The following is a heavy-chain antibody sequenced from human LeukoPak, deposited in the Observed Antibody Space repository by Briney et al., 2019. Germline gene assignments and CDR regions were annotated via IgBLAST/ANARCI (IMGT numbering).Heavy chain of an antibody. CDR3: ARDRPLGYCSGGSCYPRSGGAFDI. V-gene: IGHV4-4*07. D-gene: IGHD2-15*01. CDR2: IYTSGST. Sequence: PSETLSLTCTVSGCSISSYYWSWIRQPAGKGLEWIGRIYTSGSTNYNPSLKSRVTMSVDTSKNQFSLKLSSVTAADTAVYYCARDRPLGYCSGGSCYPRSGGAFDIWGQGTMVTVSS. CDR1: GCSISSYY. J-gene: IGHJ3*02.